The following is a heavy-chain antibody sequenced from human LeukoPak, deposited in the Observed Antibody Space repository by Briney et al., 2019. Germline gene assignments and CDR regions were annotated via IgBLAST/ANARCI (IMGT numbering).Heavy chain of an antibody. J-gene: IGHJ4*02. CDR1: GYTLSSYG. CDR3: ASNPRGDSWTFDH. V-gene: IGHV1-18*04. Sequence: GASVKVSCKASGYTLSSYGVNWVRQAPGQGLEWMGWISIYNGNTEYAQILQGRVTMTTDTSTSTVYMELTSLRSDDTAVYYCASNPRGDSWTFDHWGQGTLVTVSS. D-gene: IGHD2-21*02. CDR2: ISIYNGNT.